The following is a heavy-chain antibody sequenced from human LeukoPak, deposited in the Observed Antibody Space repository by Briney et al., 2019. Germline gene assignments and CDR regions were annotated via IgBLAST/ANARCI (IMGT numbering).Heavy chain of an antibody. Sequence: ASVKVSCKASGYTFTSYGISWVRQAPGQGLEWMGWISAYNGNTNYAQKLQGRVTMTTDTSTSTAYMELRSLRSDDTAVYYCASADREQYYYVADAFDIWGQGTMVTVSS. V-gene: IGHV1-18*01. CDR1: GYTFTSYG. CDR3: ASADREQYYYVADAFDI. CDR2: ISAYNGNT. J-gene: IGHJ3*02. D-gene: IGHD3-10*02.